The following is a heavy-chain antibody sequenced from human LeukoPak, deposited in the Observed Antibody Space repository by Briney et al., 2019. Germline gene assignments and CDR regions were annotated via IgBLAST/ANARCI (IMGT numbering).Heavy chain of an antibody. CDR1: GFTFGSYE. J-gene: IGHJ4*02. V-gene: IGHV3-48*03. CDR3: ARDTPYYYDSSGYPLPDY. D-gene: IGHD3-22*01. CDR2: ISSSGSTI. Sequence: GGSLGLSCAASGFTFGSYEMNWVRQAPGKGLEWVSYISSSGSTIYYADSVKGRFTISRDNAKNSLYLQMNSLRAEDTAVYYCARDTPYYYDSSGYPLPDYWGQGTLVTVSS.